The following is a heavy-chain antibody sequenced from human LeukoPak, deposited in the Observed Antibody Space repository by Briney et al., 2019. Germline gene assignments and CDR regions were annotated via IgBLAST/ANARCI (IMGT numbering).Heavy chain of an antibody. J-gene: IGHJ5*02. CDR2: IYYSGST. D-gene: IGHD3-22*01. V-gene: IGHV4-59*01. CDR3: AREEGDSSGYYNWFDP. Sequence: SESLSLTCTVSVGSISSYDWSWIRQPPGKGLEWIGYIYYSGSTNYNPSLKSRVTISVDTSKNQFSLKLSSVTAADTAVYYCAREEGDSSGYYNWFDPWGQGTLVTVSS. CDR1: VGSISSYD.